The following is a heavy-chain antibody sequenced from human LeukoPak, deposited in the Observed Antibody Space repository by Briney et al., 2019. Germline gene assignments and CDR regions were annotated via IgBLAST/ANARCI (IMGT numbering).Heavy chain of an antibody. J-gene: IGHJ4*02. V-gene: IGHV3-30*18. CDR3: AKDYEQWLNSFLFDY. Sequence: GGSLSLSCAASGFTFSSYGMHWVRQAPGKGLEWVAVISYDGSNKYYADSVKGRFTISRDNSKNTPYLQMNSLRAEDTAVYYCAKDYEQWLNSFLFDYWGQGTLVTVSS. CDR2: ISYDGSNK. D-gene: IGHD6-19*01. CDR1: GFTFSSYG.